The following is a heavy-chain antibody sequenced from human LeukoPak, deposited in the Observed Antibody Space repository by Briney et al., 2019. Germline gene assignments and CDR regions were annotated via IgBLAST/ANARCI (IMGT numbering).Heavy chain of an antibody. CDR3: ATVVTRDYFDY. D-gene: IGHD4-17*01. J-gene: IGHJ4*02. CDR2: IYYSGST. V-gene: IGHV4-59*01. Sequence: KPSETLSLTCTVSGGSISSYYWSWIRQPPGKGLEWIGYIYYSGSTNYNPSLKSRVTISGDTSKNQFSLKLSSVTAADTAVYYCATVVTRDYFDYWGQGTLVTVSS. CDR1: GGSISSYY.